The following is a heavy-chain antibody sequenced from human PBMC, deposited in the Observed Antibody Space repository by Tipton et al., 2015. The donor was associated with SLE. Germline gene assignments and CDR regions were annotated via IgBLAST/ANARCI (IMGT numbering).Heavy chain of an antibody. CDR1: GDSMSGYY. D-gene: IGHD5-12*01. V-gene: IGHV4-34*01. CDR2: INHGGST. CDR3: ARDLHGGYRGGAFDI. Sequence: TLSLTCTVSGDSMSGYYWNWIRQPPGKGLEWIGDINHGGSTNYNPSLKSRVTISVDTSKNQFSLKLSSVTAADTAVYYCARDLHGGYRGGAFDIWGQGTMVTVSS. J-gene: IGHJ3*02.